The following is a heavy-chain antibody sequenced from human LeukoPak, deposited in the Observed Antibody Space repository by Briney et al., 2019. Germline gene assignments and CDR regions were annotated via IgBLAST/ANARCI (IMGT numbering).Heavy chain of an antibody. J-gene: IGHJ3*02. V-gene: IGHV3-7*01. CDR2: IKQEGSEE. Sequence: GGSLRLSCAAPGFTFSSYWMSWVRQAPGKGPEWVANIKQEGSEEYYVDSVKGRFTISRDNAKNSLYLQMNSLRAEDTAVYYCARGLYYYDSSGYYWDDAFDIWGQGTMVTVSS. D-gene: IGHD3-22*01. CDR3: ARGLYYYDSSGYYWDDAFDI. CDR1: GFTFSSYW.